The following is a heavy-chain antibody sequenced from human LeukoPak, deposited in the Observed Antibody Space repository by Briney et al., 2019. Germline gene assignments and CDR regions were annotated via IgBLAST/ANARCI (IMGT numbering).Heavy chain of an antibody. J-gene: IGHJ4*02. CDR2: VSGSGGNT. CDR1: GFTFRSYA. V-gene: IGHV3-23*01. D-gene: IGHD3-22*01. Sequence: PGGSLRLSCAASGFTFRSYAMSWVRQAPGKGLEWVSGVSGSGGNTYYADSVKGRFTISRDNAKNSLYLQMNSLRAEDTAVYYCAREPTYYYDSSGYHIDYWGQGTLVTVSS. CDR3: AREPTYYYDSSGYHIDY.